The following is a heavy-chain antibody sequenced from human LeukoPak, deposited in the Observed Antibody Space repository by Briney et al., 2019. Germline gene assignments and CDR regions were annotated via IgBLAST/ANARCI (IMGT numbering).Heavy chain of an antibody. CDR3: ATNYYYYMDV. V-gene: IGHV4-4*07. CDR1: GGSISSYY. J-gene: IGHJ6*03. Sequence: ASETLSLTCTVSGGSISSYYWSWLRQPAGKGLEWIGRIYTSGSTNDHPSLKRRVTMSVDNSKNQFSLKLSSVPAADTAMYYCATNYYYYMDVWGKGTTVTVSS. CDR2: IYTSGST.